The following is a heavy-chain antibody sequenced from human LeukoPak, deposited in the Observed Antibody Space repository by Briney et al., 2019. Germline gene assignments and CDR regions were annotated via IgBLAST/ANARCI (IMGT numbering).Heavy chain of an antibody. D-gene: IGHD3-10*01. CDR2: IYPGDSDT. CDR3: ARLSYGSGSYSGWIFDY. CDR1: GYSFTSYW. V-gene: IGHV5-51*01. J-gene: IGHJ4*02. Sequence: GESLKISCKGSGYSFTSYWIGWVRQMPGKGLEWMGIIYPGDSDTRYSPSFQGQVTISADKSISTAYLQWGSLKASDTAMYYCARLSYGSGSYSGWIFDYWGQGTLVTVSS.